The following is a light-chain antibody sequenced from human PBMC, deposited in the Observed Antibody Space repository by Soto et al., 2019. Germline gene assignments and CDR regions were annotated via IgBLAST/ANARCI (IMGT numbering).Light chain of an antibody. CDR3: QQYGSSPQT. V-gene: IGKV3-20*01. CDR1: QSVSSSY. J-gene: IGKJ1*01. CDR2: GAS. Sequence: EIVLTQSPGPLSLSPGERATLSCRASQSVSSSYLAWYQQKPGQAPRLLIYGASSRATGIPDRFSGSGSGTDFTLTISRLEPEDFVVYYCQQYGSSPQTFGQGTKVEIK.